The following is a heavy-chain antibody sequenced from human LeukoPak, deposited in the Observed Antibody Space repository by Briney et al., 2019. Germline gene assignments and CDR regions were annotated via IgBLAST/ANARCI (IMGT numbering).Heavy chain of an antibody. CDR3: ARKYCSGGSCYSGFDY. V-gene: IGHV4-34*01. Sequence: PSETLSLTCAVYGGSFSGYYWSWIRQSPGKGLEWIGEINHSGSTNYNPSLKSRVTISVDTSKNQFSLKLSSVTAADTAVYYCARKYCSGGSCYSGFDYWGQGTLVTVSS. CDR1: GGSFSGYY. J-gene: IGHJ4*02. D-gene: IGHD2-15*01. CDR2: INHSGST.